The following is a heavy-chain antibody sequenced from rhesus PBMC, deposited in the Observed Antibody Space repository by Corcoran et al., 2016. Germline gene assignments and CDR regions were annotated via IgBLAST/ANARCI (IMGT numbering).Heavy chain of an antibody. V-gene: IGHV4-80*01. J-gene: IGHJ4*01. CDR1: GASICRYW. Sequence: QVQLQESGPGLAKPSETLSLTFAVSGASICRYWWSRIRQPPGKGLEWIGEINGNSGSTYYNPSLKSRVTISKDASKNQFSLKLSSVTAADTAVYYCARGRIAAAGILYWGQGVLVTVSS. D-gene: IGHD6-31*01. CDR2: INGNSGST. CDR3: ARGRIAAAGILY.